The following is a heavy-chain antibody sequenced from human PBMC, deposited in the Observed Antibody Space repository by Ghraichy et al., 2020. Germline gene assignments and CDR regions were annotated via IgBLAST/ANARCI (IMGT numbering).Heavy chain of an antibody. J-gene: IGHJ4*02. V-gene: IGHV3-11*06. D-gene: IGHD3-22*01. CDR2: ISTTSTYT. CDR3: ARILGYDSSGYPDY. CDR1: GFTFSDYY. Sequence: GGSLRLSCAASGFTFSDYYMTWIRQTPGKGLEWVSYISTTSTYTNYADSVKGRFTISRDYAKNSLYLQMNSLRADDTAVYYCARILGYDSSGYPDYWGQGTLVTVSS.